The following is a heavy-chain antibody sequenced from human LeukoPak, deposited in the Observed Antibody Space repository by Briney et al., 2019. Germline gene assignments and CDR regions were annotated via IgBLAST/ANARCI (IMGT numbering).Heavy chain of an antibody. Sequence: SEILSLTCAVYGGSFSGYYWSWIRQPPGKGLEWIGEINHSGSTNYNPSLKSRVTISVDTSKNQFSLKLSSVTAADTAVYYCARGAVAGTSFDYWGQGTLVTVSS. J-gene: IGHJ4*02. CDR2: INHSGST. D-gene: IGHD6-19*01. CDR3: ARGAVAGTSFDY. CDR1: GGSFSGYY. V-gene: IGHV4-34*01.